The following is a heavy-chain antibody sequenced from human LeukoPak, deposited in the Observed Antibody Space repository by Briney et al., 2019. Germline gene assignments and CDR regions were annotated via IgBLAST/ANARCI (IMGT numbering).Heavy chain of an antibody. CDR1: GGSISSYY. D-gene: IGHD1-26*01. V-gene: IGHV4-59*01. J-gene: IGHJ4*02. Sequence: SETLSLTCTVSGGSISSYYWSWIRQPPGKGLEWIGYIYYSGSTNYNPSLKSRVTISVDTSKNQFSLKLSSVTAADTAVYYCARGGLELYFDYWGQGTLVTVSS. CDR3: ARGGLELYFDY. CDR2: IYYSGST.